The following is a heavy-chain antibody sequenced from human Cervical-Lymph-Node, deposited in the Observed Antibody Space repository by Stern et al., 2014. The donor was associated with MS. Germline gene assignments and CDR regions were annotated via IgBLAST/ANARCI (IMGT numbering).Heavy chain of an antibody. CDR3: ARTSGSSGYYYYYGMDV. CDR1: GGTFSSYA. V-gene: IGHV1-69*01. D-gene: IGHD6-19*01. CDR2: IIPVLGRE. Sequence: VQLVESGAEVKKPGSSVKVSCKASGGTFSSYAISWVRQPPGQGLEWLGGIIPVLGRENHAQKCQGRVKINADESTSTAYMELSSLRSEDTAVYYCARTSGSSGYYYYYGMDVWGQGTTVTVSS. J-gene: IGHJ6*02.